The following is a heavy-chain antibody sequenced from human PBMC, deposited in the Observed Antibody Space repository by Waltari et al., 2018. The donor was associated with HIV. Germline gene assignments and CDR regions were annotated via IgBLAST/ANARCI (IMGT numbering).Heavy chain of an antibody. CDR2: IGRSGATT. V-gene: IGHV3-23*01. CDR1: GCTFSHTA. CDR3: ARGHRETVTTLRFDP. Sequence: EVTVLDSGGGLVQPGGSLRPTCAASGCTFSHTARLWVRQAPGKGLEWVSAIGRSGATTFYADSVKGRFTISRDNSKNTLYLQMKSLRAEDTAVYYCARGHRETVTTLRFDPWGQGTLVTVSS. J-gene: IGHJ5*02. D-gene: IGHD4-17*01.